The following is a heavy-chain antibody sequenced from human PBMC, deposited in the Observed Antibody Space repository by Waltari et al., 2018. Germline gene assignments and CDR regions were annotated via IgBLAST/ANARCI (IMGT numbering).Heavy chain of an antibody. D-gene: IGHD6-13*01. J-gene: IGHJ3*02. Sequence: EVQLVESGGGLVQPGGSLRLSCAASGFTVSSNSMSWVRQAPGKGLEWVSVIYSGGSTYYADSVKGRFTISRDKSKNTLYLQMNSLRAEDTAVYYCARASGYSSSWGGGAFDIWGQGTMVTVSS. CDR1: GFTVSSNS. CDR2: IYSGGST. CDR3: ARASGYSSSWGGGAFDI. V-gene: IGHV3-66*01.